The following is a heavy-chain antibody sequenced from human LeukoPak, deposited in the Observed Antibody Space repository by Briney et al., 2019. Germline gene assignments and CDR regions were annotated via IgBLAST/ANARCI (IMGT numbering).Heavy chain of an antibody. CDR2: IIPIFGIA. J-gene: IGHJ5*02. CDR1: GGSFNNYA. V-gene: IGHV1-69*13. D-gene: IGHD1-26*01. CDR3: ARGGIAEYGWFDP. Sequence: SVKVSCKASGGSFNNYAISWVQQAPGQGLEWMGRIIPIFGIANSAQKFQGRVTITADESTSTAYMELSSLRSEDTAVYYCARGGIAEYGWFDPWGQGTLVTVSS.